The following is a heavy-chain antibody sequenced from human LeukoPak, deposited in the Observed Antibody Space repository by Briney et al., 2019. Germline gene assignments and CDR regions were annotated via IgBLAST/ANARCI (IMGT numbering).Heavy chain of an antibody. Sequence: GGSLKLSCTASGFTFSKYCMDWVRQAPGKGLEWVANIKPDGSEKYYADSVKGRFTISRDNANNFLYLQMYRLRAEDTAVYYCATDGGINYNFDGRGQRALVTVS. J-gene: IGHJ4*02. CDR3: ATDGGINYNFDG. CDR2: IKPDGSEK. V-gene: IGHV3-7*01. D-gene: IGHD2-15*01. CDR1: GFTFSKYC.